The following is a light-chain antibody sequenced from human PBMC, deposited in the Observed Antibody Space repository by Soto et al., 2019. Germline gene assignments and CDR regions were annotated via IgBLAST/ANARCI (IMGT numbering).Light chain of an antibody. CDR2: EAS. Sequence: DIQMTQSPSTLSASVGDRVTITCRASQSISGSLAWYQQKPGKAPKLLIYEASNLKSGVPSRFSGSGSGTAYPLTISSLQPDYSASYYCQQYNGYWTFGQGTRVEIK. J-gene: IGKJ1*01. CDR1: QSISGS. CDR3: QQYNGYWT. V-gene: IGKV1-5*03.